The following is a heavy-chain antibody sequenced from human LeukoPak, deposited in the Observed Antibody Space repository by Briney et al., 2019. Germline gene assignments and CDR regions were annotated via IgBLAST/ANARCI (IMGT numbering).Heavy chain of an antibody. Sequence: PSETLSLTCAVYGGSFSGYYWSWIRQPPGKGLEWIGEINHSGSTNYNPSLKSRVTISVDTSKNQFSLKLSSVTAADTAVYYCARVLHYYGSGSRHYGMDVWGQGTTVTVSS. V-gene: IGHV4-34*01. D-gene: IGHD3-10*01. CDR1: GGSFSGYY. J-gene: IGHJ6*02. CDR2: INHSGST. CDR3: ARVLHYYGSGSRHYGMDV.